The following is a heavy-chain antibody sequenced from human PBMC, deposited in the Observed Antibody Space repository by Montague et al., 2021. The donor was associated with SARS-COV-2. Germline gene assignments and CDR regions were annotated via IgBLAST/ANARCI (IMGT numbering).Heavy chain of an antibody. CDR3: PRGLTVAGTDY. CDR2: IYHSGST. Sequence: SETLSLTCTVSGYSISSGYYWGWIRQPPGKGLEWIGSIYHSGSTYYNPSLKSRVIISVDTSKNQFSLKLLSSVTAADTAIYYCPRGLTVAGTDYWGQGSLVTVSS. D-gene: IGHD6-19*01. V-gene: IGHV4-38-2*02. CDR1: GYSISSGYY. J-gene: IGHJ4*02.